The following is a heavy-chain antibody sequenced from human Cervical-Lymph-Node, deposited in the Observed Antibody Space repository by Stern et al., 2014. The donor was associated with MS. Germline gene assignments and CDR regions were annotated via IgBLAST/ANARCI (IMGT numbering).Heavy chain of an antibody. CDR1: GGSFSSYA. D-gene: IGHD1-26*01. V-gene: IGHV1-69*01. Sequence: VHLVESGPEVKKPGSSVKVSCKASGGSFSSYAISWVRQAPGQGLEWMGGITPIYGAANHAQGFQGRIRITADASTSTTYMELSSLRPEDTAVYYCARGTSYYHYYFDFWGQGTLVTVSS. CDR2: ITPIYGAA. J-gene: IGHJ4*02. CDR3: ARGTSYYHYYFDF.